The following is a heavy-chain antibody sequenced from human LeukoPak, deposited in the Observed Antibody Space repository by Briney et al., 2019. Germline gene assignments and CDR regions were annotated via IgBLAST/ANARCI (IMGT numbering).Heavy chain of an antibody. D-gene: IGHD2-2*01. CDR2: ISSSSSTI. J-gene: IGHJ5*02. Sequence: GGSLRLSCTASGFTFGDHSVSWFRQAPGKGLEWVSYISSSSSTIYYADSVKGRFTISRDNAKNSLYLQMNSLRAEDTAVYYCAREGKDIVVVPAALDPWGQGTLVTVSS. CDR3: AREGKDIVVVPAALDP. CDR1: GFTFGDHS. V-gene: IGHV3-11*04.